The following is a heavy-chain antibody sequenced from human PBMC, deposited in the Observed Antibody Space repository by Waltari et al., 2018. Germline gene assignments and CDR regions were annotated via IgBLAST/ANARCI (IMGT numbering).Heavy chain of an antibody. J-gene: IGHJ3*02. CDR1: GYSISSGYY. Sequence: VQLQESGPGLVKPSETLSLTCAVSGYSISSGYYWGWIRQPPGKGLEWVANIKQDGSEKYYVDSVKGRFTISRDNAKNSLYLQMNSLRAEDTAVYYCARSSASAFDIWGQGTMVTVSS. CDR3: ARSSASAFDI. V-gene: IGHV3-7*01. D-gene: IGHD3-10*01. CDR2: IKQDGSEK.